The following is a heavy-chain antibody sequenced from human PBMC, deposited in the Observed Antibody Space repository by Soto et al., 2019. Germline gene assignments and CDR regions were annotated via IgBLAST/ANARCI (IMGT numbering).Heavy chain of an antibody. J-gene: IGHJ5*02. CDR3: AKYRINWFYP. Sequence: SETLSLTCTVSGGSISRGGYYWSWIRQHPGKGLEWIGYIYYSGSTYYNPSLKSRVTISVDTSKNQFSLKLSSVTAADTAVYYCAKYRINWFYPWGQGTLVTVSS. CDR2: IYYSGST. D-gene: IGHD2-2*01. CDR1: GGSISRGGYY. V-gene: IGHV4-31*03.